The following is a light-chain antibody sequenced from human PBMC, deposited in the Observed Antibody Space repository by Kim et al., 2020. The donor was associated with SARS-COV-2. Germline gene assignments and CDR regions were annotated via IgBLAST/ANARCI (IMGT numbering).Light chain of an antibody. CDR1: QNINSN. CDR3: QQYETWPLT. V-gene: IGKV3-15*01. Sequence: EIVMTQSPATLSVSPGERATLSCRASQNINSNLAWYQQKAGQAPRLLIHAASTRATGIPATFSGSGSGTEFTLTISSLQSGDFAVYFCQQYETWPLTFGGGTKVEIK. J-gene: IGKJ4*01. CDR2: AAS.